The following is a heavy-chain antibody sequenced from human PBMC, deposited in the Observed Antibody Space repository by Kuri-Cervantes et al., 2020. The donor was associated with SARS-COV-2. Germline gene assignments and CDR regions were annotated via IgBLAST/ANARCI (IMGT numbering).Heavy chain of an antibody. CDR2: IKSDGTTT. V-gene: IGHV3-74*01. CDR3: ARDYGSYSGPLAFDI. CDR1: GFNFRSYW. J-gene: IGHJ3*02. Sequence: GESLKISCVASGFNFRSYWMYWVRQAPGKGLVWVSRIKSDGTTTTYADSVKGRFTISRNNVESTMYLEMNSLRAEDTAVYYCARDYGSYSGPLAFDIWGQGTMVTVSS. D-gene: IGHD1-26*01.